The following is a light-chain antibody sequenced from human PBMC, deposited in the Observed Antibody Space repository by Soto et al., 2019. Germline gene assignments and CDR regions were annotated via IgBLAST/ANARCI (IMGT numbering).Light chain of an antibody. CDR2: EVS. CDR3: QSYDNTLGTLV. J-gene: IGLJ2*01. CDR1: SSDVGAYDY. Sequence: QSVLTQPPSASGSPGQSVTVSCTGTSSDVGAYDYVSWYQQHPGKAPKLMIYEVSQRPSGVPDRFSGSKSGNTASLTISGLQAEDEGDYYCQSYDNTLGTLVFGGGTKLTVL. V-gene: IGLV2-8*01.